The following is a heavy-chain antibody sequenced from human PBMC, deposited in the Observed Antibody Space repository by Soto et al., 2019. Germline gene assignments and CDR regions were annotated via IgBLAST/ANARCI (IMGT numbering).Heavy chain of an antibody. CDR3: AHPQLQYYGSGTYYLDY. CDR1: GFSLSTSGVG. Sequence: QITLKESGPTLVKATQTLTLTCTFSGFSLSTSGVGVGWIRQPPGKALEWLALIYWDDDKRYSPSLKSRLTIPKDTSKNQGVRIMTHVDPVDTATYYCAHPQLQYYGSGTYYLDYGGQGTLVTVSS. D-gene: IGHD3-10*01. CDR2: IYWDDDK. V-gene: IGHV2-5*02. J-gene: IGHJ4*02.